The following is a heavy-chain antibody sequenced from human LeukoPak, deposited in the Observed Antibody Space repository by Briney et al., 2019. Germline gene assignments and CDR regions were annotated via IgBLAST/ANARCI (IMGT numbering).Heavy chain of an antibody. J-gene: IGHJ4*02. CDR2: IRPAGDT. D-gene: IGHD1-1*01. CDR1: GFIFSTYE. CDR3: VVQSSGVVY. Sequence: GGSLRLSCAASGFIFSTYEMHWVRQATGKGLEWVSTIRPAGDTNYPGSVKGRFTVSRENAKNSLYLQMNSLRAGDTAVYYCVVQSSGVVYWGQGTLVTVPS. V-gene: IGHV3-13*04.